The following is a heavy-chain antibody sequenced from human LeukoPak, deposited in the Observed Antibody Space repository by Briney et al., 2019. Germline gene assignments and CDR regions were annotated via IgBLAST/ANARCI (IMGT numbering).Heavy chain of an antibody. Sequence: PGGSLRLSCAVSGFTFKNAWMNWVRQAPGKGLEWVGRIKSKAAGGTPDYAALAKDRFAVSRDDSKNTLFLQMNSLRTEDTAVYYCTTDNHSDSSTIYQGHYFDYWGQGALVTVSS. CDR3: TTDNHSDSSTIYQGHYFDY. CDR2: IKSKAAGGTP. D-gene: IGHD3-22*01. V-gene: IGHV3-15*07. J-gene: IGHJ4*02. CDR1: GFTFKNAW.